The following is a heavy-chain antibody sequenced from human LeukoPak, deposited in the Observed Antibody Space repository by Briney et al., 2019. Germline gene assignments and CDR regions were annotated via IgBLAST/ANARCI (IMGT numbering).Heavy chain of an antibody. CDR2: ISGSGGST. V-gene: IGHV3-23*01. CDR1: GFTFSSYA. D-gene: IGHD6-13*01. J-gene: IGHJ4*02. Sequence: GGSLRLSCAASGFTFSSYAMSWVRQAPGRGLEWVSAISGSGGSTYYADSVKGRFTISRDNSKNTLYLQMNSLRAEDTAVYYCANAYHSSSGDYWGQGTLVTASS. CDR3: ANAYHSSSGDY.